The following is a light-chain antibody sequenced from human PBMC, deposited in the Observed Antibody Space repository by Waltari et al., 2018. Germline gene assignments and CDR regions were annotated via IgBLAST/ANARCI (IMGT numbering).Light chain of an antibody. CDR1: NSDVGAYNY. V-gene: IGLV2-8*01. Sequence: QSVLTQPHSATASPGQSVTISSPRTNSDVGAYNYVSWYQQHPGKVPKLLIYEVTKRPSGVPDRFSGSKSGNTASLTVSGLQADDEADYYCSSYAHNNHFVFGTGTKVTVL. CDR2: EVT. J-gene: IGLJ1*01. CDR3: SSYAHNNHFV.